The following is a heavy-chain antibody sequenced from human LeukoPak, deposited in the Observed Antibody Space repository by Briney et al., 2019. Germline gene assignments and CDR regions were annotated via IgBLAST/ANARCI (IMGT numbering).Heavy chain of an antibody. D-gene: IGHD3-22*01. J-gene: IGHJ4*02. V-gene: IGHV1-2*04. CDR1: GYTFTGYY. Sequence: GASVKVSCKASGYTFTGYYMHWVRQAPGQGLEWMGWINPNSGGTNYAQKFQGWVTMTRDTSISTAYMELSRLRSEDTAVYYCGTERAYYDSSGQTPDFDYWGQGTLVTVSS. CDR3: GTERAYYDSSGQTPDFDY. CDR2: INPNSGGT.